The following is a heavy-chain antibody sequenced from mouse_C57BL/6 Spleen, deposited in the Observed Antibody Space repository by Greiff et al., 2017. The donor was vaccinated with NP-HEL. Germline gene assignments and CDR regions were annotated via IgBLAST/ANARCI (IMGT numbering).Heavy chain of an antibody. CDR3: ARRGYYGSSYAYFDY. D-gene: IGHD1-1*01. J-gene: IGHJ2*01. CDR1: GYTFTSYW. Sequence: VQLQQPGAELVKPGASVKLSCKASGYTFTSYWMHWVKQRPGQGLEWIGMIHPNSGSTNYNEKFKSKATLTVDKSSSTAYMQLSSLTSEDSAVYYCARRGYYGSSYAYFDYWGQGTTLTVSS. CDR2: IHPNSGST. V-gene: IGHV1-64*01.